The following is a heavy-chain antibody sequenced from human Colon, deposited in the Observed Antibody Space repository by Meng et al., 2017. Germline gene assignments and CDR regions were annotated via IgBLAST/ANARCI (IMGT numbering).Heavy chain of an antibody. J-gene: IGHJ4*02. D-gene: IGHD5-24*01. V-gene: IGHV1-69*02. CDR1: GGTFSSYS. CDR2: TIAIVDVP. CDR3: ARGDGYNYFDL. Sequence: QVQLVQSGAGVKKPGSSVKVSCKASGGTFSSYSSSWVRQAPGQGLEWMGRTIAIVDVPTYAQRFQGRVTITADKSTSTAYMELSSLRSEDTAVYYCARGDGYNYFDLWGQGTLVTVSS.